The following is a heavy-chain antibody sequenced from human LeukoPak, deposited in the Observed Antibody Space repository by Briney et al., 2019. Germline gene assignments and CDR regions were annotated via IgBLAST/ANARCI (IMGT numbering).Heavy chain of an antibody. CDR2: IYYSGST. CDR3: ARSYYYDNSGYPYYYYMDV. D-gene: IGHD3-22*01. CDR1: GGSTRIYY. J-gene: IGHJ6*03. Sequence: SETLSLTCTVSGGSTRIYYWSWIRQPPGKGLEWIGYIYYSGSTNYNPSLKSRVTISVDTSKNQFSLKLSSVTAADTAMYYCARSYYYDNSGYPYYYYMDVWGKGTTVTVSS. V-gene: IGHV4-59*08.